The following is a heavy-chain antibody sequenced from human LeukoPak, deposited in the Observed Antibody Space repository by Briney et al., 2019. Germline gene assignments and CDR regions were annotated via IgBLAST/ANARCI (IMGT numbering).Heavy chain of an antibody. CDR3: ARDQVFRYYDVLTGYGFDI. D-gene: IGHD3-9*01. CDR2: INPSGGST. V-gene: IGHV1-46*04. J-gene: IGHJ3*02. Sequence: GSSVKVSCKASGGTFSSYAISWVRQAPGQGLEWMGIINPSGGSTSYAQKLQGRVTVTRDTSTGTVYMELSSLRSEDTAVYYCARDQVFRYYDVLTGYGFDIWGQGTMVTVSS. CDR1: GGTFSSYA.